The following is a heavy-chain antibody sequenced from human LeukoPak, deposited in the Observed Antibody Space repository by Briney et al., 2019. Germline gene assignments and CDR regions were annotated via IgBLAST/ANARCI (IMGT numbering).Heavy chain of an antibody. CDR1: GFTLSSNY. CDR2: IYSGGST. D-gene: IGHD3-22*01. CDR3: ARVGFNYDSSGCFDY. V-gene: IGHV3-53*04. Sequence: GGSLRLSCAASGFTLSSNYMSWVRQAPGKGLEWVSVIYSGGSTYYADSVKGRFTISRHNSKNTLYLQMNSLRAEDTAVYYCARVGFNYDSSGCFDYWGQGTLVTVSS. J-gene: IGHJ4*02.